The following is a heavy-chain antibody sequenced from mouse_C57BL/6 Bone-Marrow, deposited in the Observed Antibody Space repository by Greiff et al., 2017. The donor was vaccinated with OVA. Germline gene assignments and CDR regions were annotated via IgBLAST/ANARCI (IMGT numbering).Heavy chain of an antibody. J-gene: IGHJ2*01. CDR1: GYTFTDYY. CDR2: IYPGSGNT. CDR3: ARDYYGSPLYYFDY. V-gene: IGHV1-76*01. Sequence: QVQLQQSGAELVRPGASVKLSCKASGYTFTDYYINWVKQRPGQGLEWIARIYPGSGNTYYNEKFKGKATLTAENSSSTAYMQLSSLTSEDSAVYFCARDYYGSPLYYFDYWGQGTTLTVSS. D-gene: IGHD1-1*01.